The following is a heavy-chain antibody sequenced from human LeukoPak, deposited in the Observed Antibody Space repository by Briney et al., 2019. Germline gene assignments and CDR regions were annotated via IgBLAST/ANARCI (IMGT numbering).Heavy chain of an antibody. V-gene: IGHV4-39*01. CDR2: IFYNGNT. D-gene: IGHD3-3*01. CDR1: GSSISSSTYY. CDR3: ARHSGLRSPFDP. Sequence: SETLSLTCTVSGSSISSSTYYWGWIRQPPGKRLEWIGSIFYNGNTYYSPSLKSRVTISVDTSKNQFSLKLSSVTAADTAIYYCARHSGLRSPFDPWGQGTLVTVSS. J-gene: IGHJ5*02.